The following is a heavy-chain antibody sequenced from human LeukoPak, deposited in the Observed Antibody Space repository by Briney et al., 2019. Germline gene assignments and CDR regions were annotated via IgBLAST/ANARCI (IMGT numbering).Heavy chain of an antibody. D-gene: IGHD4-11*01. CDR3: AILNDYSNYGFDN. Sequence: GGSLRLSCEASGFIFSNCGMHWVRRAPGKGLEWVAFTRYDGSDKYYADSVKGRFTISRDNSKNTLYLQMSSLRAEDTAVYYCAILNDYSNYGFDNWGQGTLVTVSS. CDR1: GFIFSNCG. J-gene: IGHJ4*02. CDR2: TRYDGSDK. V-gene: IGHV3-30*02.